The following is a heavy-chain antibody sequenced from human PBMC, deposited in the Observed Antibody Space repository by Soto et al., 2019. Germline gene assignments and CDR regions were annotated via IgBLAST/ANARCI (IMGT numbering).Heavy chain of an antibody. J-gene: IGHJ4*02. Sequence: QVQLQESGPGLVKPSETLSLTCTVSGGSIRTYDWNWIRQPPGQGLEWIGYMYYGGSTNYNPSLKSRVTVSGDTSKNDFSLKLTSVTAADTAVYYCARSTGYGDSYFDYWGRGTLVTVSS. CDR3: ARSTGYGDSYFDY. CDR1: GGSIRTYD. CDR2: MYYGGST. D-gene: IGHD4-17*01. V-gene: IGHV4-59*01.